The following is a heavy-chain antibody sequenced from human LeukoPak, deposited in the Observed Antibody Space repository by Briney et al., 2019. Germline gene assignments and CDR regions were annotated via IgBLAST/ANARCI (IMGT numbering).Heavy chain of an antibody. Sequence: SETLSLTCTVSGGSISSGSYYWSWIRQPAGKGLEWIGRIYTSGTTHYNPSLKSRVTMSVDTSKNQFSLNLSSVTAADTAVYYCARFSSIAAAFDYWGLGTLVTVSS. J-gene: IGHJ4*02. CDR3: ARFSSIAAAFDY. V-gene: IGHV4-61*02. CDR1: GGSISSGSYY. D-gene: IGHD6-13*01. CDR2: IYTSGTT.